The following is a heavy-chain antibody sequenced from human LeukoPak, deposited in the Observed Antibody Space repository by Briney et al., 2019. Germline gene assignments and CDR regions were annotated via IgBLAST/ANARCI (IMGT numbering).Heavy chain of an antibody. D-gene: IGHD1-26*01. CDR1: AFIFSSYW. CDR2: IKGDASAK. Sequence: GRSLRLSCAASAFIFSSYWMGWVRQAPGKGLEWVANIKGDASAKHYVDSVKGRFTISRDNADNSVYLQMNSLRVEDTAVYYCARDVVGALDYWGQGTLVTVSS. CDR3: ARDVVGALDY. V-gene: IGHV3-7*01. J-gene: IGHJ4*02.